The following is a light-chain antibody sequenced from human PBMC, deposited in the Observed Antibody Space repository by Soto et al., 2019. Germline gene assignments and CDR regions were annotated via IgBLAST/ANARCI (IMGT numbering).Light chain of an antibody. CDR1: QSVTSSC. CDR3: HQCGGSPLFS. CDR2: TTS. Sequence: DIVLTQSPGTLSLSPGERATLSCTASQSVTSSCLDWSQRKPGQAPRLLIPTTSIRTTDITDKFSGSGSGTGFKLTISRLEPQDSGVYYCHQCGGSPLFSFGPGTRVDI. V-gene: IGKV3-20*01. J-gene: IGKJ3*01.